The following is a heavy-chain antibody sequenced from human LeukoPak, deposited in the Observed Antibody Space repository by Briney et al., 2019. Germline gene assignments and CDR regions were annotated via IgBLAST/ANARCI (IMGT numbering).Heavy chain of an antibody. J-gene: IGHJ5*02. CDR1: GYSISSGYY. V-gene: IGHV4-38-2*02. D-gene: IGHD3-22*01. CDR2: IYHSGST. CDR3: AGEHGFDSSGYYFPHH. Sequence: SETLSLTCTVSGYSISSGYYWGWIRQPPGKGLEWIGSIYHSGSTYYNPSLKGRVTISVDTSKNQFSLKLSSVTAADTAVYYCAGEHGFDSSGYYFPHHWGQGTLVTVSS.